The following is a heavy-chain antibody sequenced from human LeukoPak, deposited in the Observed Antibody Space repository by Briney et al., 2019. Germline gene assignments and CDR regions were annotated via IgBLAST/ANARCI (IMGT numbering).Heavy chain of an antibody. Sequence: GGSLRLSCAASGFTFSSYSMNWVRQAPGKGLEWVSYISSSSSTIYYADSVKGRFTISRDNAKNSLYLQMNSLRAEDTAVYYCAREIEQLDAYWGQGTLVTVSS. CDR2: ISSSSSTI. J-gene: IGHJ4*02. V-gene: IGHV3-48*04. CDR3: AREIEQLDAY. CDR1: GFTFSSYS. D-gene: IGHD6-13*01.